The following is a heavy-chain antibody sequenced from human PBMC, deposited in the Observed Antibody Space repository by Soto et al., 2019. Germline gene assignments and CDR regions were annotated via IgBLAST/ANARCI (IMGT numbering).Heavy chain of an antibody. Sequence: PSETLSLTCAVSGGSISSSNWWSWVRQPPGKGLEWIGEIYHSGSTNYNPSLKSRVTISVDKSKNQFSLKLSSVTAADTAVYYCARGGEKRGYSYGYDYYYRMDVWGQGTTVTVSS. CDR3: ARGGEKRGYSYGYDYYYRMDV. CDR2: IYHSGST. V-gene: IGHV4-4*02. CDR1: GGSISSSNW. D-gene: IGHD5-18*01. J-gene: IGHJ6*02.